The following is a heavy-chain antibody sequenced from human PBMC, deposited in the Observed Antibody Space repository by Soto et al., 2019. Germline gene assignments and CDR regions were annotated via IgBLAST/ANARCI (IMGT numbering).Heavy chain of an antibody. CDR2: ISAYNGNT. J-gene: IGHJ6*03. D-gene: IGHD3-22*01. CDR1: GYTFTSYG. V-gene: IGHV1-18*01. CDR3: ARVGGNLLRVYYYYYMDV. Sequence: QVPLVQSGAEVKKPGASVKVSCKASGYTFTSYGISWVRQAPGQGLEWMGWISAYNGNTNYAQKLQGRVTMTTDTSPSTAYMELRSLRSDDTAVYYCARVGGNLLRVYYYYYMDVWGKGTTVTVSS.